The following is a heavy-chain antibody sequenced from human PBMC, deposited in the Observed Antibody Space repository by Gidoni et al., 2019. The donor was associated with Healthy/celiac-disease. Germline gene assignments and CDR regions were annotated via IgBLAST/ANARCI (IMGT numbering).Heavy chain of an antibody. V-gene: IGHV4-31*01. CDR1: GGSISSGGYY. D-gene: IGHD3-10*01. Sequence: QVQLQESGPGLVKPSQTLSLTCPVSGGSISSGGYYWSWIRQHPGKGLEWIGYIYYSGSTYYNPSLKSLVTISVDTSKNQFSLKLSSVTAADTAVYYCARVGMVRGVGNWFDPWGQGTLVTVSS. J-gene: IGHJ5*02. CDR2: IYYSGST. CDR3: ARVGMVRGVGNWFDP.